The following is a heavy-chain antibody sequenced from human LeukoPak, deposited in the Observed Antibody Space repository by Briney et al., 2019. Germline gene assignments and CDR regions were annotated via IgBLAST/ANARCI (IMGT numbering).Heavy chain of an antibody. CDR1: GYAFTDYY. J-gene: IGHJ4*02. Sequence: ASVKVSCKPSGYAFTDYYMHWVRQAPGQGLEWMGWINPRTGGTKYSQRFQGRVTMTRDTSISTAYMAVSRLRWDDTAIYYCARDAGYSSGWTQYYFDDWGQGTRVTVSS. V-gene: IGHV1-2*02. CDR3: ARDAGYSSGWTQYYFDD. CDR2: INPRTGGT. D-gene: IGHD6-19*01.